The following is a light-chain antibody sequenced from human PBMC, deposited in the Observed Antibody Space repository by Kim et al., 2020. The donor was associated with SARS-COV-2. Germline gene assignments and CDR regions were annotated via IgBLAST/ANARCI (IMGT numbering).Light chain of an antibody. CDR2: GAS. V-gene: IGKV3-15*01. J-gene: IGKJ1*01. Sequence: EIVMTQSPATLSVSQGERATLSCRASETVSSNLAWYQQKPGQAPRLLIYGASTRAAGIPASFSGSGSGTEFTLTISSLQSEDFAVYYCQQYNNWPRTFGQGTKVDIK. CDR3: QQYNNWPRT. CDR1: ETVSSN.